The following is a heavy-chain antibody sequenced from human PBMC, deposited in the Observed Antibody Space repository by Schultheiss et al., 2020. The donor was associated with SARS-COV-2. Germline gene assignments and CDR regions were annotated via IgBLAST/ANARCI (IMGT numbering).Heavy chain of an antibody. V-gene: IGHV3-48*04. J-gene: IGHJ6*03. CDR2: ISSSSSTI. CDR3: ARANLEVFRENYYYYYMDL. D-gene: IGHD2-8*01. Sequence: GGSLRLSCAASGFTFSSYWMSWVRQAPGKGLEWVSYISSSSSTIYYADSAKDRFTLSRDNAKNSLYLQMNSLRAEDTAVYYCARANLEVFRENYYYYYMDLWGKGTTVTVSS. CDR1: GFTFSSYW.